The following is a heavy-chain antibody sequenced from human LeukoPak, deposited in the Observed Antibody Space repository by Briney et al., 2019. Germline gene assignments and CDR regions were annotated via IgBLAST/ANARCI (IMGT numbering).Heavy chain of an antibody. V-gene: IGHV1-69*05. CDR3: AGGLRYFDWLLYDY. D-gene: IGHD3-9*01. CDR2: IIPIFGTA. J-gene: IGHJ4*02. CDR1: GGTFSSYA. Sequence: SVKVSCKASGGTFSSYAISWVRQAPGQGLEWMGGIIPIFGTANYAQKFQGRVTITTDESTSTAYMELSSLRSEDTAVYYCAGGLRYFDWLLYDYWGQGTLVTVSS.